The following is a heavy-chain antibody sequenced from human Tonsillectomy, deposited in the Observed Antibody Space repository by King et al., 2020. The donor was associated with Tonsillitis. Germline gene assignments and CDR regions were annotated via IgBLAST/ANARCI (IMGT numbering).Heavy chain of an antibody. D-gene: IGHD3-10*01. V-gene: IGHV1-69*01. CDR3: ARVVEPYGAASYFFGY. CDR1: GGTFSNYP. CDR2: IIPMFATP. J-gene: IGHJ4*02. Sequence: QLVQSGAEVKKPGSSVKVSCKASGGTFSNYPISWVRQAPGQGLEWMGGIIPMFATPNYAQKFQGRVTITADESTNTANMELSSLRSDDTAVYYCARVVEPYGAASYFFGYWGQGTLVTVSS.